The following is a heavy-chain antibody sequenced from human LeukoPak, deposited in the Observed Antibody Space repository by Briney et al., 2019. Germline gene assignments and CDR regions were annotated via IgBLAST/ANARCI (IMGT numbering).Heavy chain of an antibody. CDR2: INPDGTST. V-gene: IGHV3-74*01. J-gene: IGHJ5*02. CDR3: ARDAGDCGGDCPRWFDP. D-gene: IGHD2-21*02. CDR1: GFTFSSYW. Sequence: GGSLRLSCAASGFTFSSYWMHWVRQAPGKGLVWVSRINPDGTSTSYADSVRGRFTIYRDNAKNTVDLQMNSLRGEDTAVYYCARDAGDCGGDCPRWFDPWGQGTLVTVS.